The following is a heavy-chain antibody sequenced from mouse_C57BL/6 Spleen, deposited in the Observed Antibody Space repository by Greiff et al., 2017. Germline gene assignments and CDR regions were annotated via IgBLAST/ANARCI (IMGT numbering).Heavy chain of an antibody. V-gene: IGHV1-52*01. CDR2: IDPSDSET. CDR1: GYTFTSYW. J-gene: IGHJ4*01. D-gene: IGHD1-1*01. CDR3: ARDYDSYARDY. Sequence: QVQLQQPGAELVRPGSSVKLSCKASGYTFTSYWMRWVKQRPIQGLEWIGNIDPSDSETHSNQKFKDEATLTVDKSSSTAYMQLSSLTSEDSAVSYCARDYDSYARDYWGQGTSVTVSS.